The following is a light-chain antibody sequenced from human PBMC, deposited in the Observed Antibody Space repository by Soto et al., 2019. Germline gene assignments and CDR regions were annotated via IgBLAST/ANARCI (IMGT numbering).Light chain of an antibody. CDR2: AAS. CDR3: QKYNSAPLT. J-gene: IGKJ4*01. V-gene: IGKV1-27*01. Sequence: DIPMTQSPSSLSASFGDRVTITCRASQGIGGSLAWFQQKPGNAPKLLIYAASTLQSGVPSRFSGSGSGTDFTLTISSLQPEDFATYYCQKYNSAPLTFGGGTKVEIK. CDR1: QGIGGS.